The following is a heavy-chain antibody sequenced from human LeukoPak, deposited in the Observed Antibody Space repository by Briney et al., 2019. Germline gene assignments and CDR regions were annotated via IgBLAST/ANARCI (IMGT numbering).Heavy chain of an antibody. CDR1: GGSISSGDYY. CDR2: IYYSGST. CDR3: ARLPGRRDGFHFDY. V-gene: IGHV4-30-4*01. D-gene: IGHD5-24*01. J-gene: IGHJ4*02. Sequence: SQTLSLTCTVSGGSISSGDYYWSWIRQPPGKGLEWIGYIYYSGSTNYNSSLKSRVTISVDTSKNQFSLKLSSVTAADTAVYYCARLPGRRDGFHFDYWGQGTLVTVSS.